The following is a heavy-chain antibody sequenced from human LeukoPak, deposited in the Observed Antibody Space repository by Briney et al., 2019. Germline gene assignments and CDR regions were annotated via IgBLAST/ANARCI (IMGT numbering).Heavy chain of an antibody. Sequence: PGGSLRLSCSASGFTFSRFWMSWVRQAPGKGLEYVALIKQGGSEIYHMDSVKGRFTISRDDATNSLYLQMNSLSVEDTALYYCARDRESESDSEGDYWGQGTLVTVSS. CDR2: IKQGGSEI. J-gene: IGHJ4*02. V-gene: IGHV3-7*01. D-gene: IGHD4-11*01. CDR3: ARDRESESDSEGDY. CDR1: GFTFSRFW.